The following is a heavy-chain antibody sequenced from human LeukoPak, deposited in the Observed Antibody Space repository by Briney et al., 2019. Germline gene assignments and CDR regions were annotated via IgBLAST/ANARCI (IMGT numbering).Heavy chain of an antibody. CDR2: IWYDGSNK. CDR3: ARGADGGSSGYYKY. D-gene: IGHD3-22*01. CDR1: GFTFSNYG. Sequence: GGSLRLSCAASGFTFSNYGMHWVRQAPGKGLEWVAVIWYDGSNKYYSDSVKGRFTISRDNSKNTLYLQMNSLRAEDTALYYCARGADGGSSGYYKYWGQGTLVTVSS. V-gene: IGHV3-33*01. J-gene: IGHJ4*02.